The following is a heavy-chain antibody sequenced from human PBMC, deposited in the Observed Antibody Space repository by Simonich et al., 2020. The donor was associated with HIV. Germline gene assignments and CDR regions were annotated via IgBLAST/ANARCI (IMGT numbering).Heavy chain of an antibody. CDR2: IWYDGRNK. D-gene: IGHD1-20*01. J-gene: IGHJ4*02. V-gene: IGHV3-33*01. CDR1: GFIFRSYG. CDR3: ARDFITGAAPDY. Sequence: QVQLVESGGGVVQPGRSLRLSCAASGFIFRSYGMHWVRQAPGKGVEWVAVIWYDGRNKYYADAVRGRFTISRDNSKNTLYLQMNSLSAEDTAVYYCARDFITGAAPDYWGQGTLVTVSS.